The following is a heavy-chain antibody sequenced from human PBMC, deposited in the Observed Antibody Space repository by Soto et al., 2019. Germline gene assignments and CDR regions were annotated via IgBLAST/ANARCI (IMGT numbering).Heavy chain of an antibody. CDR3: AKVTQSGWYRSFDY. CDR1: GFTFSSYA. Sequence: GGSLRLSCAASGFTFSSYAMSWVRQAPGKGLEWVSAISGSGVSTYYADSVKGRLTISRDNSKNTLYLQMNSLRAEDTAVYYCAKVTQSGWYRSFDYWGQGALVTVSS. J-gene: IGHJ4*02. CDR2: ISGSGVST. D-gene: IGHD6-19*01. V-gene: IGHV3-23*01.